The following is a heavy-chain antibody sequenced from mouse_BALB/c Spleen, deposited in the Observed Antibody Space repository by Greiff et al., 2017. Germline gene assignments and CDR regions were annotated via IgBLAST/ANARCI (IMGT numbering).Heavy chain of an antibody. D-gene: IGHD2-4*01. Sequence: VQLKESGPSLVKPSQTLSLTCSVTGDSITSGYWNWIRKFPGNKLEYMGYISYSGSTYYNPSLKSRISITRDTSKNQYYLQLNSVTTEDTATYYCARGYYDYDGAYYFDYWGQGTTLTVSS. V-gene: IGHV3-8*02. CDR2: ISYSGST. CDR3: ARGYYDYDGAYYFDY. CDR1: GDSITSGY. J-gene: IGHJ2*01.